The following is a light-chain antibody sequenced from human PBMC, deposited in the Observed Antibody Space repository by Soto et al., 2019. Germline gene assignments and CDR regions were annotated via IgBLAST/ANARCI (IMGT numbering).Light chain of an antibody. CDR3: SSYTSSSTPV. CDR1: SSDVGGYNY. Sequence: QSALTQPASVSGSPGQSITISCTGTSSDVGGYNYVSWYQQHPGKAPKLMIYEVSNRPSGVSNRFSGSKSGNTASLTISGRQAEDDADYYCSSYTSSSTPVFGGGTKLTVL. CDR2: EVS. V-gene: IGLV2-14*01. J-gene: IGLJ3*02.